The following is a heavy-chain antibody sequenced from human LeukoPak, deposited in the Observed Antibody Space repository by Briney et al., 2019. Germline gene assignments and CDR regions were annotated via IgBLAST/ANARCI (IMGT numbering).Heavy chain of an antibody. V-gene: IGHV3-74*01. Sequence: GGSLRLSCAASGFTFSSYWMHWVRQAPGKGLVWVSRINSDGSSTSYADSVKGRFTISRDNDKNTLYLQMNSLRAGDTAVYYCERDPRFGVAHYFEYWGQGTLVTVSS. CDR2: INSDGSST. J-gene: IGHJ4*02. CDR3: ERDPRFGVAHYFEY. CDR1: GFTFSSYW. D-gene: IGHD3-3*01.